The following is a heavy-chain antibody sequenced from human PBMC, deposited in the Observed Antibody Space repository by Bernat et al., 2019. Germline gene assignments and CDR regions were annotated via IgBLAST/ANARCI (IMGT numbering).Heavy chain of an antibody. CDR2: IFSSDEE. Sequence: QVTLKESGPVLVKPTATLTLTCTVSGFSLNNPRMGVSWIRQPPGKALEWLAHIFSSDEESYSTSLKSRLTISKDSSKSQVDLTMTHKDPVETAAYYCALILSGWFPIVPPQFDAWGQGSLVTVSS. D-gene: IGHD6-19*01. V-gene: IGHV2-26*01. CDR3: ALILSGWFPIVPPQFDA. CDR1: GFSLNNPRMG. J-gene: IGHJ5*01.